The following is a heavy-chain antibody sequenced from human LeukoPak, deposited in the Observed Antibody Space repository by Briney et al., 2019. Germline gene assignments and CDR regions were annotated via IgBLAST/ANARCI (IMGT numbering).Heavy chain of an antibody. D-gene: IGHD1-26*01. V-gene: IGHV4-61*08. Sequence: PSETLSLTCTVSGDPISTSSDYKWTWIRQPPRKGLEWIRYTYYSGSTNYNPSLQSRVTISVDTSNNQFSLKLPSVTAADTAVYYCAREYSAFDYWGQGTLVTVSS. CDR2: TYYSGST. CDR1: GDPISTSSDY. CDR3: AREYSAFDY. J-gene: IGHJ4*02.